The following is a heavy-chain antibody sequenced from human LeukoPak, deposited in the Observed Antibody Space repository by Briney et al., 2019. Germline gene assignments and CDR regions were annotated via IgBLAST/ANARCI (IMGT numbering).Heavy chain of an antibody. CDR1: GFTFSSYA. J-gene: IGHJ4*02. CDR3: AKDSRNCSTTSCPPKPVDY. V-gene: IGHV3-23*01. Sequence: GGSLRLSCAASGFTFSSYAMSWVRQAPGKGLEWVSTISGSGDSTYYADSVKGRFTISRDNSRNALYLQMNSLRTEDTAVYYCAKDSRNCSTTSCPPKPVDYWGQGTLVTVSS. CDR2: ISGSGDST. D-gene: IGHD2-2*01.